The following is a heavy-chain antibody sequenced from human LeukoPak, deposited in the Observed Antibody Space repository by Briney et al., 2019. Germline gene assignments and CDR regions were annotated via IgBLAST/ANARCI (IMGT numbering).Heavy chain of an antibody. CDR1: GYTFTSYY. D-gene: IGHD3-3*01. CDR3: ARDYDFWSGYQGYFDY. CDR2: INPSGGST. V-gene: IGHV1-46*01. Sequence: GASVKVSCKASGYTFTSYYMHWVRQAPGQGLEWMGIINPSGGSTSYAQKFQGGVTMTRDMSTSTVYMELSSLRSEDTAVYYCARDYDFWSGYQGYFDYWGQGTLVTVSS. J-gene: IGHJ4*02.